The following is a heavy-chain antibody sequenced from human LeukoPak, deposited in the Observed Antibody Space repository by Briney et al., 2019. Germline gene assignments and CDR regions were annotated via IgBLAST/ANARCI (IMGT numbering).Heavy chain of an antibody. CDR3: ARGEGDYYYMGV. V-gene: IGHV1-8*01. J-gene: IGHJ6*03. CDR2: MNPNSGNT. Sequence: ASVKVSCKASVYTFTSYDINGVRQATGQGVEWMGWMNPNSGNTGYAQKFQGRVTMTRNTSISTAYMELSSLRSADADVYDCARGEGDYYYMGVWGKGTTVTISS. CDR1: VYTFTSYD.